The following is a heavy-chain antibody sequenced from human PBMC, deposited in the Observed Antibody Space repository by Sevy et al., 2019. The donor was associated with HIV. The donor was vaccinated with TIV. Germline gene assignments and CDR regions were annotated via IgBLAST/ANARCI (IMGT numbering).Heavy chain of an antibody. D-gene: IGHD3-22*01. V-gene: IGHV3-23*01. J-gene: IGHJ5*02. Sequence: GGSLRLSCAASGFTFSTFAMSWVRQAPGKGLEWVSAISGNGASTYYADSVKGRLTISRDNSKNTLYLQPNSLRDEDTAVYYCAKVYFDTSFDPWGQGTLVTVSS. CDR2: ISGNGAST. CDR3: AKVYFDTSFDP. CDR1: GFTFSTFA.